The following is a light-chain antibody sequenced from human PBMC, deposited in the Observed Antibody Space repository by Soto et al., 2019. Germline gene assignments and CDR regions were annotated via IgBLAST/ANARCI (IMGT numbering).Light chain of an antibody. CDR2: AAF. CDR3: QQYNSWPPLT. Sequence: EIVMTQSPATLSVSPGERATLSCRASQSVNSYLAWYQQKPGQAPRLLIYAAFTRAPGVPARFSGSGSGTEFTLTTSSLQSYDSAVYFCQQYNSWPPLTFGGWTKVEIK. J-gene: IGKJ4*01. CDR1: QSVNSY. V-gene: IGKV3-15*01.